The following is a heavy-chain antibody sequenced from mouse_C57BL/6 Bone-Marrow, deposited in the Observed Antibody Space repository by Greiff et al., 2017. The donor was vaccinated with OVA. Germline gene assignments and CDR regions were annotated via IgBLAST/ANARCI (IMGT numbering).Heavy chain of an antibody. CDR3: TRGYYFDY. CDR1: GYTFTSYT. J-gene: IGHJ2*01. CDR2: IDPTNDYT. V-gene: IGHV1-4*01. Sequence: QVQLQQSGAELASPGASVKMSCKASGYTFTSYTIHWVKQRPGQGLEWIGYIDPTNDYTNYNQKFKGKATLTAHKSSSTAYMQLSSLTSEDSAVYYCTRGYYFDYWGQGTTLTVSS.